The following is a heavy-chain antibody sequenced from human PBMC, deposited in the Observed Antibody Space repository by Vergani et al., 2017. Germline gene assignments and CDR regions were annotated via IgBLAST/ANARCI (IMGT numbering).Heavy chain of an antibody. CDR2: IIPIFGTA. Sequence: QVQLVQSGAEVKKPGSSVKVSCKASGGTFSSYAISWVRQAPGQGLEWMGGIIPIFGTANYAQKFQGRVTITADESTSTAYMELSSLRSEDTAVYYCARAVVVVPAAIHYYYYCMDVWGKGTTVTVSS. V-gene: IGHV1-69*01. CDR1: GGTFSSYA. CDR3: ARAVVVVPAAIHYYYYCMDV. J-gene: IGHJ6*03. D-gene: IGHD2-2*01.